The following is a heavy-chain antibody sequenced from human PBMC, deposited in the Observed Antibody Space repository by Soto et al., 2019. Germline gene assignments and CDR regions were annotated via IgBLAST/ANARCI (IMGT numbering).Heavy chain of an antibody. CDR1: GGSISSSNW. Sequence: SETLSLTCAVSGGSISSSNWWSWVRQPPGKGLEWIGEIYHSGRTNYNPSLKSRVTISVDKSKILFSLKLTSVTAADTAVYYCAGVGCSGGTCYSEKYYFDYWGQGTLVTVSS. D-gene: IGHD2-15*01. J-gene: IGHJ4*02. CDR3: AGVGCSGGTCYSEKYYFDY. CDR2: IYHSGRT. V-gene: IGHV4-4*02.